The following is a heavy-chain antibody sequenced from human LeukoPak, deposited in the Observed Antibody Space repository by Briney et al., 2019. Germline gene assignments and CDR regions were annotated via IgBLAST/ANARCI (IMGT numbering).Heavy chain of an antibody. Sequence: ASVKVSCKASGYTFTDYYMHWVRQAPGQGLEWMGWINPNSGDTNYAQKFQGRVTMTRDTSISTAYMELSRLRSDDTAVYYCARGLHRRCSGGSCYQAFDYWGQGTLVTVSS. CDR3: ARGLHRRCSGGSCYQAFDY. CDR2: INPNSGDT. CDR1: GYTFTDYY. V-gene: IGHV1-2*02. J-gene: IGHJ4*02. D-gene: IGHD2-15*01.